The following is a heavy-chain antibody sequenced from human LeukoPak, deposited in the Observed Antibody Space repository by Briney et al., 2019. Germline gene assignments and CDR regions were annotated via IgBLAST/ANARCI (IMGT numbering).Heavy chain of an antibody. V-gene: IGHV3-23*01. CDR2: FSGSGGRR. J-gene: IGHJ3*02. D-gene: IGHD3-22*01. CDR3: AKDHPDYYDSSGYCYSDAFDI. Sequence: PGGALRLSSAASGFTSCSAWMSWGRHAPRKGREWGSAFSGSGGRRYYGGTVKCRFTITRDNSKNTLYLQMKSLRDEDTAVDYCAKDHPDYYDSSGYCYSDAFDIWGQGTMVTVSS. CDR1: GFTSCSAW.